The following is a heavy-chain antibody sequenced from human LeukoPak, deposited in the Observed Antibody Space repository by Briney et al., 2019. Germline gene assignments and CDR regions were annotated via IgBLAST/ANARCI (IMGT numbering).Heavy chain of an antibody. D-gene: IGHD1-1*01. CDR2: VYYSGPT. CDR1: GGSISSSSNY. Sequence: PSETLSLTCTVSGGSISSSSNYWGWIRQSPGKGLEWIGSVYYSGPTYYNPSLESRVNILIDTSENQFSLRLSSVTAADTAMYYCARSISGTRESFDYWGQGPLVTVSS. CDR3: ARSISGTRESFDY. J-gene: IGHJ4*02. V-gene: IGHV4-39*07.